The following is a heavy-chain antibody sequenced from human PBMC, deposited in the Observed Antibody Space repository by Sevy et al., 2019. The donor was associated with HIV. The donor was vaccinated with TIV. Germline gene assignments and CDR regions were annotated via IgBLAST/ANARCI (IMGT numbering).Heavy chain of an antibody. D-gene: IGHD6-13*01. V-gene: IGHV3-7*03. CDR3: ASMGRIAAAYYFDY. CDR1: GFTFSSYW. J-gene: IGHJ4*02. Sequence: GGSLRLSCAAFGFTFSSYWMSWVRQAPGKGLEWVANIKQDGTEKYYVDSVKGRFTISRDNAKNSLYLQMNSLRAEDTAVYDCASMGRIAAAYYFDYWGQGTLVTVSS. CDR2: IKQDGTEK.